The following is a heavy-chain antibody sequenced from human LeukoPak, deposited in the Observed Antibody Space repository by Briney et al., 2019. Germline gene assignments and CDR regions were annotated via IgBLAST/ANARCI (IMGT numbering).Heavy chain of an antibody. CDR3: AKEGRWGSWYFDY. CDR2: VAADGGAK. CDR1: LTFGGHG. J-gene: IGHJ4*02. D-gene: IGHD3-16*01. Sequence: GGSLRLSCDLTFGGHGMHWVRQAPGKGLEWLAVVAADGGAKFYADSVRGRFTVFRDTSRNTVFLQLGGLKTDDTAVYYCAKEGRWGSWYFDYWGQGALVTVSS. V-gene: IGHV3-30*18.